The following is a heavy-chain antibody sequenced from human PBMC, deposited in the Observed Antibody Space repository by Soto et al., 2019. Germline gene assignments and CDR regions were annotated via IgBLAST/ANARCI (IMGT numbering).Heavy chain of an antibody. D-gene: IGHD2-2*01. J-gene: IGHJ4*02. CDR1: GDSVSSNSAA. Sequence: SQTLSLTCAISGDSVSSNSAAWNWIRQSPSRGLEWLGRTYYRFKWYNDYAVSVKSRITINPDTSKNQFSLQLNSVTPEDTAVYYCARGGAYCSSTSCYSTFDYWGQGTLVTVSS. V-gene: IGHV6-1*01. CDR2: TYYRFKWYN. CDR3: ARGGAYCSSTSCYSTFDY.